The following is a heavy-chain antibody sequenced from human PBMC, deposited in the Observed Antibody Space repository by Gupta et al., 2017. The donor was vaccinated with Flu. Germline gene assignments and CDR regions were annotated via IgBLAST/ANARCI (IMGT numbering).Heavy chain of an antibody. CDR1: TFSSYS. Sequence: TFSSYSMNWARQTPGKGLEWVSSISSSSSYKYYADSVKGRFTVSRDNADNSLYLQMNSLRAEDTAVYYCARHWEVRAPSDYWGQGTLVTVSS. CDR2: ISSSSSYK. V-gene: IGHV3-21*04. J-gene: IGHJ4*02. CDR3: ARHWEVRAPSDY. D-gene: IGHD1-26*01.